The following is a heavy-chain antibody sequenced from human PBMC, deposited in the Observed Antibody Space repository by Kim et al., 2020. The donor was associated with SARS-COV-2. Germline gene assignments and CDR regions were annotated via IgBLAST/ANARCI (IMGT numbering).Heavy chain of an antibody. V-gene: IGHV4-39*01. CDR1: GGSISSSSYY. J-gene: IGHJ4*02. Sequence: SETLSLTCTVSGGSISSSSYYWGWIRQPPGKGLEWIGSIYYSGSTYYNPSLKSRVTISVDTYKNQFSLKLSSVTAADTAVYYCARLMITFGGVITGYFDYWGQGTLVTVSS. CDR3: ARLMITFGGVITGYFDY. CDR2: IYYSGST. D-gene: IGHD3-16*01.